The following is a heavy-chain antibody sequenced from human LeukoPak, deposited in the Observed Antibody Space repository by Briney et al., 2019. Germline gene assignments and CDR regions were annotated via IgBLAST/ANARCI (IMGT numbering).Heavy chain of an antibody. CDR3: ARCEGVAQTYGDYAPDY. CDR2: IYYSGST. V-gene: IGHV4-59*12. J-gene: IGHJ4*02. Sequence: SETLSLTCTVSGGSISSYYWSWIRQPPGKGLEWIGYIYYSGSTNYNPSLKSRVTISVDTSKNQFSLKLSSVTAADTAVYYCARCEGVAQTYGDYAPDYWGQGTLVTVSS. CDR1: GGSISSYY. D-gene: IGHD4-17*01.